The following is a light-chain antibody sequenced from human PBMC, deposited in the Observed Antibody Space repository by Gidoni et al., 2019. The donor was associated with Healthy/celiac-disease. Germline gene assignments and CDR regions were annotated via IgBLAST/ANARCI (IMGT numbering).Light chain of an antibody. CDR3: QQSYSTLT. V-gene: IGKV1-39*01. CDR2: AAS. Sequence: DIQMTQSPSSLSASVGDRVTITCRASQSISSYLNWYQQKPGKAPKLLIYAASSLQSGVPSRFSGSGSGTDFTLTISSLQPEDFATYYGQQSYSTLTFAPGTKVDIK. J-gene: IGKJ3*01. CDR1: QSISSY.